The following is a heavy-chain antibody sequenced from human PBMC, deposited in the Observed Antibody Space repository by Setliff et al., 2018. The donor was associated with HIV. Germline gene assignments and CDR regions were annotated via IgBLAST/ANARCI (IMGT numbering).Heavy chain of an antibody. CDR3: AGGRGSSSSWPIDY. D-gene: IGHD6-13*01. CDR2: IYYNGHT. CDR1: GGSITSSNSY. J-gene: IGHJ4*02. V-gene: IGHV4-39*07. Sequence: SETLSLTCTVSGGSITSSNSYWGWIRQSPGKGLEWIGSIYYNGHTSYNPSLQSRVTISIDTSKNQFSRKLSSVTAADTAVYFCAGGRGSSSSWPIDYWGQGTLVTVSS.